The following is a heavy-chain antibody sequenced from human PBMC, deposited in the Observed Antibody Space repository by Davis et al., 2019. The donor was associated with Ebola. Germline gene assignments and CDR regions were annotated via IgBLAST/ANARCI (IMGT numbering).Heavy chain of an antibody. V-gene: IGHV3-66*01. Sequence: GESLKISCAASGLTVSSNYMSWVRQAPGKGLEWVSVFYTGGRTHYPDSVKGRFTISRDNSKNTLYLQMNSLRAEDTAVYYCARDGAFWSGYPSNWFDPWGQGTLVTVSS. D-gene: IGHD3-3*01. CDR2: FYTGGRT. J-gene: IGHJ5*02. CDR3: ARDGAFWSGYPSNWFDP. CDR1: GLTVSSNY.